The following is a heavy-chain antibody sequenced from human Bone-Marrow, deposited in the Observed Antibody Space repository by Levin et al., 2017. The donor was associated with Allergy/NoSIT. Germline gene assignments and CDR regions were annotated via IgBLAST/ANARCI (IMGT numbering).Heavy chain of an antibody. CDR2: IYSGGST. CDR3: ARDCSGGSCSDYYGMDV. J-gene: IGHJ6*02. V-gene: IGHV3-66*01. Sequence: LSLTCAASGFTVSSNYMSWVRQAPGKGLEWVSVIYSGGSTYYADSVKGRFTISRDNSKNTLYLQMNSLRAEDTAVYYCARDCSGGSCSDYYGMDVWGQGTTVTVSS. CDR1: GFTVSSNY. D-gene: IGHD2-15*01.